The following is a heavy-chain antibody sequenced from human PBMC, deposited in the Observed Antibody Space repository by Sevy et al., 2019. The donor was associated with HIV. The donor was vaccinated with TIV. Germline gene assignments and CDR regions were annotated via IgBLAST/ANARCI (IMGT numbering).Heavy chain of an antibody. V-gene: IGHV3-23*01. J-gene: IGHJ4*02. CDR2: IGGDGDIT. CDR1: GFTFSNYG. Sequence: GGSLRLSCAASGFTFSNYGMNWVRQAPGVGLEWVATIGGDGDITHYADSVKGRFTISRDNFKNTLHLQLNNLRCDDTAIYFCAKVLSFSPRSIPAAVLDYWGRGTLVTVSS. D-gene: IGHD2-2*01. CDR3: AKVLSFSPRSIPAAVLDY.